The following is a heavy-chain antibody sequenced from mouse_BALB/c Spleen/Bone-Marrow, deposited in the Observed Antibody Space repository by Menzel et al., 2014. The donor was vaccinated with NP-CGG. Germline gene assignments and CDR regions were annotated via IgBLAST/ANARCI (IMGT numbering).Heavy chain of an antibody. CDR2: ILPGSDNT. J-gene: IGHJ2*01. V-gene: IGHV1-9*01. Sequence: QVQLQQSGGELMKPGASVKISCKATGYTFXNYWIQWVKQRPGHGPEWIGEILPGSDNTNYNEKFKGKATFTADTSSNTAYMQLSSLTSEDSAVYYCARGNPFDFWGQGTTLTVSS. CDR3: ARGNPFDF. CDR1: GYTFXNYW.